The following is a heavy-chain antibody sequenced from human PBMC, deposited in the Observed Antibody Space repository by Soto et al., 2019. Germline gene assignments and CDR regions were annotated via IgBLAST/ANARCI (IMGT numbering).Heavy chain of an antibody. CDR3: ARHKSGSDWLDP. CDR1: GGSISSYY. Sequence: SETLSLTCTVSGGSISSYYWSWIRQPPGKGLQWIGCMFYSGATYYNPSLKNRVTLSVDTSNNEFSLKLVSVTAPDTAVYYCARHKSGSDWLDPWGQGTLVTVSS. V-gene: IGHV4-59*04. CDR2: MFYSGAT. J-gene: IGHJ5*02. D-gene: IGHD2-15*01.